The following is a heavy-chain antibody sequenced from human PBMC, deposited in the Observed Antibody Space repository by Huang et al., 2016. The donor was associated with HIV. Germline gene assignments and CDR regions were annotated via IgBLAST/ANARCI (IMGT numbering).Heavy chain of an antibody. D-gene: IGHD2-15*01. CDR2: IYWDDDK. V-gene: IGHV2-5*02. CDR1: GFSLTTSGVG. CDR3: AHIGDIFAAYSPEYFDY. J-gene: IGHJ4*02. Sequence: QITLKESGPTLVKPTQTLTLACTFSGFSLTTSGVGVAWIRQPPGKALELLALIYWDDDKRYMPSLKSRLTISKDHSNNQVVLTMTNMDPVDTASYLCAHIGDIFAAYSPEYFDYWGQGALVTVSS.